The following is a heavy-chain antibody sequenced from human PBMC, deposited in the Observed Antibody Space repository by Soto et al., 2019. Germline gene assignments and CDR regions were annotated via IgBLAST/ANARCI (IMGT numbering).Heavy chain of an antibody. CDR1: GGSISSYD. D-gene: IGHD3-3*01. CDR3: ARARSEVVFIPGVDYYYYYMDV. J-gene: IGHJ6*03. Sequence: SETLSLTCTVSGGSISSYDWTWIRQPPGKGLEWIGYISYSGNTNYNPSLKSRVTISVDTSKNQFSLKLRSVTAADTAVYYCARARSEVVFIPGVDYYYYYMDVWGKGTTVTVSS. CDR2: ISYSGNT. V-gene: IGHV4-59*01.